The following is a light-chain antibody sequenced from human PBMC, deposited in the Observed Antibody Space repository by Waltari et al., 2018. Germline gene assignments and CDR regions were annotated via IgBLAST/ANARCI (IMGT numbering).Light chain of an antibody. CDR1: SSDVGGYNY. Sequence: QSALTQPASVSGSPGPSITISCTGTSSDVGGYNYVSWYQQHPGKAPKLMISDVSKRPSGVSNRFTGSKSDNTASLTISGLQAEDEADYYCSSYTSSSTWVFGGGTKLTVL. V-gene: IGLV2-14*01. CDR3: SSYTSSSTWV. J-gene: IGLJ3*02. CDR2: DVS.